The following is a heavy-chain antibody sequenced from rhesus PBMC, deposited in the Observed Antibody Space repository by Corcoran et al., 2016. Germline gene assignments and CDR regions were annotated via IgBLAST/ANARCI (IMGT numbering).Heavy chain of an antibody. CDR2: IFGSTGST. V-gene: IGHV4S7*01. J-gene: IGHJ6*01. D-gene: IGHD2-15*01. Sequence: QLQLQESGPGLVKPSETLSLTCAVSGGSISSGYGWSWIRQPPGKGLEWNGNIFGSTGSTYYNPALKSRVTISTDTSKNQFSLKLSSVTAADTAVYYCARELSTGLDSWGQGVVVTVSS. CDR3: ARELSTGLDS. CDR1: GGSISSGYG.